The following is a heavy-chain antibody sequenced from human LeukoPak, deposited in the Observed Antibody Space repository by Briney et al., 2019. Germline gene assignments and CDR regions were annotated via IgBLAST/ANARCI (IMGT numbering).Heavy chain of an antibody. CDR2: IIPILGIA. Sequence: SVNVSCKASGYTFTSYGISWVRQAPGQGLEWMGRIIPILGIANYAQKFQGRVTITADKSTSTAYMELSSLRPEDTAVYYCARGGLVVTMVRGVTYNWFDPWGQGTLVTVSS. J-gene: IGHJ5*02. CDR1: GYTFTSYG. V-gene: IGHV1-69*04. D-gene: IGHD3-10*01. CDR3: ARGGLVVTMVRGVTYNWFDP.